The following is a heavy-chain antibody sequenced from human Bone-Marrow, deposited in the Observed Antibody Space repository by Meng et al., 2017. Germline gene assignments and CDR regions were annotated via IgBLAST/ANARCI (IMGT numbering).Heavy chain of an antibody. D-gene: IGHD3-22*01. V-gene: IGHV1-46*01. CDR2: INPSGGST. CDR3: ARGGPYYYDNSGYPLDY. CDR1: GYTFTSYY. Sequence: QVQLVQSGAEVKKPGASVKVSCKASGYTFTSYYMHWVRQAPGQGLEWMGIINPSGGSTSYAQKFQGRVTMTRDTSTSTVYMELSSLRSDDTAVYYCARGGPYYYDNSGYPLDYWGQGTLVTVSS. J-gene: IGHJ4*02.